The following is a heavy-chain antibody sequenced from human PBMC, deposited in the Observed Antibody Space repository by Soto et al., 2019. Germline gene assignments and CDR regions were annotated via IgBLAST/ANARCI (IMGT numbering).Heavy chain of an antibody. CDR1: GGTFSSYA. CDR3: ARHRRFLEWLSPFDY. D-gene: IGHD3-3*01. CDR2: IIPIFGTA. Sequence: QVQLVQSGAGVKKPGSSVKVSCKASGGTFSSYAISWVRQAPGQGLEWMGGIIPIFGTANYAQKFQGRVTITADKSTSTAYMELSSLRSEDTAVYYCARHRRFLEWLSPFDYWGQGTLVTVSS. J-gene: IGHJ4*02. V-gene: IGHV1-69*06.